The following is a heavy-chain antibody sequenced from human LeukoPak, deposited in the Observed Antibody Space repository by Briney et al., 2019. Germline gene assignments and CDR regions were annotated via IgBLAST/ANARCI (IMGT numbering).Heavy chain of an antibody. Sequence: ASVKVSCKASGYTFTSYDINWVRQATGQGLEWMGWMNPNSGNTGYAQKFQGRVTMTRNTSISTAYMELSSLRSEDTAVYYCAKRGSLWFGEFRRYNWFDPWGQGTLVTVSS. J-gene: IGHJ5*02. D-gene: IGHD3-10*01. V-gene: IGHV1-8*01. CDR2: MNPNSGNT. CDR3: AKRGSLWFGEFRRYNWFDP. CDR1: GYTFTSYD.